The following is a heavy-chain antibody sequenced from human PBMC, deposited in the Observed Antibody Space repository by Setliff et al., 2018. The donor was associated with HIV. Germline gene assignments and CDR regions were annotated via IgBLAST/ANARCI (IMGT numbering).Heavy chain of an antibody. D-gene: IGHD3-3*01. CDR1: GGTFSSYA. J-gene: IGHJ4*02. CDR2: IIPIFGTA. CDR3: ARANVPYSNFWSFSYSLPYYFDY. V-gene: IGHV1-69*13. Sequence: SVKVSCKASGGTFSSYAISWVRQAPGQGLEWMGGIIPIFGTANYAQKFQGRVTITADESTSTAYKQLSRLRCDDTAVYYCARANVPYSNFWSFSYSLPYYFDYWGQGTLVTVSS.